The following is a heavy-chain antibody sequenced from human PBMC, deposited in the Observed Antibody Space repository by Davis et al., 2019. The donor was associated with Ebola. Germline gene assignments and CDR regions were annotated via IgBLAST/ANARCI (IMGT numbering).Heavy chain of an antibody. V-gene: IGHV3-74*01. J-gene: IGHJ5*02. D-gene: IGHD2-8*01. CDR1: GFTFSNYW. CDR3: ARDIVGRYCTNGVCYTGWFDP. Sequence: GESLKISCAASGFTFSNYWMSWVRQAPGKGLVWVSRINSDGSSTSYADSVKGRFTISRDNAKNTLYLQMNSLRAEDTAVYYCARDIVGRYCTNGVCYTGWFDPWGQGTLVTVSS. CDR2: INSDGSST.